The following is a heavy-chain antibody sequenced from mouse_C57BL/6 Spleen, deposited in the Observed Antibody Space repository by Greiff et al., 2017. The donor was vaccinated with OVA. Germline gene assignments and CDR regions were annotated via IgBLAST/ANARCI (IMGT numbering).Heavy chain of an antibody. J-gene: IGHJ1*03. V-gene: IGHV1-22*01. CDR1: GYTFTDYN. Sequence: VQLKESGPELVKPGASVKMSCKASGYTFTDYNMHWVKQSHGKSLEWIGYINPNNGGTSYNQRFKGKATLTVNKSSSTAYMELRSLTSEDSAVYYCARWYWYFDVWGTGTTVTVSS. CDR2: INPNNGGT. CDR3: ARWYWYFDV.